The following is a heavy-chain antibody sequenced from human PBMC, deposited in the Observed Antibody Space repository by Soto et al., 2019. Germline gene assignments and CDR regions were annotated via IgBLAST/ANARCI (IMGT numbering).Heavy chain of an antibody. J-gene: IGHJ4*02. CDR3: ARGKYYSVNSGYLPFDD. Sequence: PSETLSLTCAVYGGSFSDYFWSWVRQPPGKGLEWIGESTHSGSSNYNPSLKSRVSISVDTSKNQFSLKLTSVTAADTAVYFCARGKYYSVNSGYLPFDDWGQGTLVTVSS. CDR2: STHSGSS. CDR1: GGSFSDYF. V-gene: IGHV4-34*01. D-gene: IGHD5-12*01.